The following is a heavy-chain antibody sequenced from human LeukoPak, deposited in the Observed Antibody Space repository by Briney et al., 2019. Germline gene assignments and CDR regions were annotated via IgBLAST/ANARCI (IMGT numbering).Heavy chain of an antibody. CDR2: IKQDGSEK. D-gene: IGHD4-23*01. V-gene: IGHV3-7*05. CDR1: GFTFSNYW. CDR3: ARAPEGYTVVTIFDF. J-gene: IGHJ4*02. Sequence: GGSLRLSCAASGFTFSNYWMSWVRQAPGKGLEWVANIKQDGSEKYYVDSVKGRFTISRDNAQNPLFLQMNSLRAEDTAVYYCARAPEGYTVVTIFDFWGQGTLVTVSS.